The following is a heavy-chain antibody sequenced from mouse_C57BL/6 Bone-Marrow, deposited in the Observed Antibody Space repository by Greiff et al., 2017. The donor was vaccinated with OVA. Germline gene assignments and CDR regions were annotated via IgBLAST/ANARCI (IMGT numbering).Heavy chain of an antibody. J-gene: IGHJ2*01. CDR1: GYTFTSYG. D-gene: IGHD1-1*01. Sequence: VQLQQSGAELARPGASVKLSCKASGYTFTSYGISWVKQRTGQGLEWIGEIYPRSGNTYYNEKFKGKATLTADKSSSTAYMELRSLTSEDSAVYFCARPPFTTVVATDYWGQGTTLTVSS. CDR2: IYPRSGNT. CDR3: ARPPFTTVVATDY. V-gene: IGHV1-81*01.